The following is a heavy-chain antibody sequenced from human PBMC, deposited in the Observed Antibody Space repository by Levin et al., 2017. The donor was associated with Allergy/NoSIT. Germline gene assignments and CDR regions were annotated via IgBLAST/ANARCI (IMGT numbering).Heavy chain of an antibody. D-gene: IGHD2-2*01. CDR2: INHSGST. CDR3: ASGRWYHPV. CDR1: GGSFSGYY. V-gene: IGHV4-34*01. J-gene: IGHJ6*02. Sequence: GSLRLSCAVYGGSFSGYYWSWIRQPPGKGLEWIGEINHSGSTNYNPSLKSRVTISVDTSKNQFSLKLSSVTAADTAVYYCASGRWYHPVWGQGTTVTVSS.